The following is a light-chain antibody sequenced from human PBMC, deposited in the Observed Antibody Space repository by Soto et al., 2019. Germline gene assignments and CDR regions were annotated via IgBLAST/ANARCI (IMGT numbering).Light chain of an antibody. Sequence: QSVLTQPLSASASPGQRVTISCSGGSSNIGSNTVAWYQHLPGTAPPRLIFTAGQRPSGVPGRFSGSKSGTSASLAISGLQSEDEGDYFCFSFTTTSTHVFGTGTKLTVL. CDR3: FSFTTTSTHV. V-gene: IGLV1-44*01. J-gene: IGLJ1*01. CDR2: TAG. CDR1: SSNIGSNT.